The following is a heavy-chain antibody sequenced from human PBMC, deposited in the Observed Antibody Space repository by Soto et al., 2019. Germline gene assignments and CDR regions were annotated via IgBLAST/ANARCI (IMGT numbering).Heavy chain of an antibody. V-gene: IGHV3-64D*08. CDR1: GFTFSSYA. D-gene: IGHD3-3*01. Sequence: GGSLRLSCSASGFTFSSYAMHWVRQAPGKGLEYVSAISSNGGSTYYADSVKGRFTISRDNSKNTLYLQMSSLRAEDTAVYYCVKAFKNDFWVKGNWFDPWGQGTLVTVSS. CDR2: ISSNGGST. J-gene: IGHJ5*02. CDR3: VKAFKNDFWVKGNWFDP.